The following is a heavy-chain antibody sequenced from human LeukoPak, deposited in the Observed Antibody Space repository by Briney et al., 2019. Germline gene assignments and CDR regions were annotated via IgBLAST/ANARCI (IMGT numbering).Heavy chain of an antibody. CDR1: GGSISSSNW. CDR2: IYHSGST. D-gene: IGHD3-10*01. V-gene: IGHV4-4*02. Sequence: PSETLSLTCAVSGGSISSSNWWSWVRQPLGKGLEWIGEIYHSGSTNYNPSLKSRVTISVDTSKNQFSLKLSSVTAADTAVYYCATGPYYYGSGSPNWGQGTLVTVSS. CDR3: ATGPYYYGSGSPN. J-gene: IGHJ4*02.